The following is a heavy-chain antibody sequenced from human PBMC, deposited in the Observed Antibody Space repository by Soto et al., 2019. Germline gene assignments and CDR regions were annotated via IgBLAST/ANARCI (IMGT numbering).Heavy chain of an antibody. V-gene: IGHV4-30-4*01. CDR1: GGSISSGDYY. CDR2: IYYSGST. CDR3: ARVRLEWLFFDY. J-gene: IGHJ4*02. Sequence: PSETLSLTCTVSGGSISSGDYYWSWIRQPPGKGLEWIGYIYYSGSTYYNPSLKSRVTISVDTSKNQFSLKLSSVTAADTAVYYCARVRLEWLFFDYWGQGTLVTVS. D-gene: IGHD3-3*01.